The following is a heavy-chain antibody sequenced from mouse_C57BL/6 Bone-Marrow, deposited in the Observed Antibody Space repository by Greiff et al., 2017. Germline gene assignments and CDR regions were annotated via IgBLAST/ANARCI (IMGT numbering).Heavy chain of an antibody. V-gene: IGHV3-6*01. CDR1: GYSITSGSY. CDR3: ARSFYYGTFAY. CDR2: ISYDGSN. J-gene: IGHJ3*01. D-gene: IGHD1-1*01. Sequence: VQLQQSGPGLVKPSQSLSLTCSVTGYSITSGSYWTWIRQFPGNKLEWMGYISYDGSNNSNPSLKNRISITRDTSKNQFFLKLNSVTAEDTATYYCARSFYYGTFAYWGQGTLVTGSA.